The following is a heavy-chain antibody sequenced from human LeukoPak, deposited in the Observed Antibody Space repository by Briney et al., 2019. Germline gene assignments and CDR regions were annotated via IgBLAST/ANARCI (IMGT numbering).Heavy chain of an antibody. CDR2: MNPNSGNT. D-gene: IGHD2-2*01. V-gene: IGHV1-8*02. CDR1: GYTFTGYY. Sequence: ASVKVSCKASGYTFTGYYMHWVRQAPGQGLEWMGWMNPNSGNTGYAQKFQGRVTMTRNTSISTAYMELSSLRSEDTAVYYCAREYCSSTSCYGNPWGQGTLVTVSS. J-gene: IGHJ5*02. CDR3: AREYCSSTSCYGNP.